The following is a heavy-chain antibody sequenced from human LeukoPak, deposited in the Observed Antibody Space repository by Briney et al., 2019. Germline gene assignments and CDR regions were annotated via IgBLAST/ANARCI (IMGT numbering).Heavy chain of an antibody. CDR2: IYYSGST. CDR3: ARDRGYTYGSGSYYIDY. J-gene: IGHJ4*02. V-gene: IGHV4-59*01. D-gene: IGHD3-10*01. CDR1: GGSISSYY. Sequence: SETLSLTCTVSGGSISSYYWSWVRQPPGKGLEWVGYIYYSGSTNYNPSLKSRVTISVDTSKNQFSLKLSSVTAADTAVYYCARDRGYTYGSGSYYIDYWGQGTLVTVSS.